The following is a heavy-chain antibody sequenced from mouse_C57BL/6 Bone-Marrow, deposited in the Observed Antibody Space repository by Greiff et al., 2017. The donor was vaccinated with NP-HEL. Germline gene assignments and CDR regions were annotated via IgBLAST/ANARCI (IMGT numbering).Heavy chain of an antibody. D-gene: IGHD4-1*01. CDR2: IWSGGST. CDR1: GFSLTSYG. J-gene: IGHJ3*01. CDR3: ASSNWDVWFAY. Sequence: VQLQQSGPGLVQPSQSLSITCPVSGFSLTSYGVHWVRQSPGKGLEWLGVIWSGGSTDYNAAFISRLSISKDNSKSQVFFKMNSLQADDTAIYYCASSNWDVWFAYWGQGTLVTVSA. V-gene: IGHV2-2*01.